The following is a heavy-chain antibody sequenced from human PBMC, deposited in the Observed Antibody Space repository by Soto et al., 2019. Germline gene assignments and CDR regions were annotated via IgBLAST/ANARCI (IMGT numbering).Heavy chain of an antibody. CDR1: GGSFSSISNHY. V-gene: IGHV4-61*01. CDR2: ISYSGST. D-gene: IGHD2-2*01. J-gene: IGHJ6*02. Sequence: SETLSLTCTFSGGSFSSISNHYCSWIRQPPGKGLEWIGYISYSGSTSYNPSLKSRLIISVDTSQNQVSLKLASVTAADTAVYYCARHVPYCSDTSHCAYGMDVWGQGTTVTVSS. CDR3: ARHVPYCSDTSHCAYGMDV.